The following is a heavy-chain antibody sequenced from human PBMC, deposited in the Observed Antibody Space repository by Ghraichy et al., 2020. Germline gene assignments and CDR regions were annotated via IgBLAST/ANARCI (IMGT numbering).Heavy chain of an antibody. Sequence: SETLSLTCTVSGGSTSSYYWSWIRQPPGKGLEWIGYIYYSGSTNYNPSLKSRVTISVDTSKNQFSLKLSSVTAADTAVYYCARRRRDGYNGEYYFDYWGQGTLVTVSS. V-gene: IGHV4-59*01. CDR3: ARRRRDGYNGEYYFDY. CDR1: GGSTSSYY. CDR2: IYYSGST. J-gene: IGHJ4*02. D-gene: IGHD5-24*01.